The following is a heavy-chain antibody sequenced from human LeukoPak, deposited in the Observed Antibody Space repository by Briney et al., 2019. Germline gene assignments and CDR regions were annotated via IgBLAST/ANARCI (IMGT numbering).Heavy chain of an antibody. CDR3: ARDLMGIAYRGAFYY. V-gene: IGHV3-53*01. CDR2: IYSGGST. J-gene: IGHJ4*02. D-gene: IGHD6-13*01. CDR1: GFTFSNAW. Sequence: RGSLRLSCAASGFTFSNAWMSWVRQAPGKGLEWVSLIYSGGSTYYADSVKGRFTISRDNSKNTLYLQMNSLRAEDTAVYYCARDLMGIAYRGAFYYWGQGTLVTVSS.